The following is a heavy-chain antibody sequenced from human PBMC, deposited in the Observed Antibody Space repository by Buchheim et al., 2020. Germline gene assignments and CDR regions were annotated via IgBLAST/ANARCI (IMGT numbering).Heavy chain of an antibody. CDR2: IDWDDDK. J-gene: IGHJ1*01. D-gene: IGHD6-19*01. V-gene: IGHV2-70*04. CDR3: ARGIAVGYFQH. Sequence: QVTLKESGPALVKPTQTLTLTCTFSGFSLSTCGMRVSWIRQPPGKALEWLARIDWDDDKFYSSSLKTRPTISKDTSKNQVVLTVSNMDAVDTATYFCARGIAVGYFQHWGQGTL. CDR1: GFSLSTCGMR.